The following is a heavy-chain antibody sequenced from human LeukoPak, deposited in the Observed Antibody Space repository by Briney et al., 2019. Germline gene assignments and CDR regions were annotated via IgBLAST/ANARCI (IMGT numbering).Heavy chain of an antibody. D-gene: IGHD3-10*01. J-gene: IGHJ6*02. V-gene: IGHV3-21*01. CDR2: ISSSSSYI. Sequence: GGSLRLSCAASGFTFSSYSMNWVRHAPGKGLEWVSSISSSSSYIYYADSVKGRFTISRDNAKNSLYLQMNSLRAEDTAVYYCARVYYYGSGSYHNYYYYGMDVWGQGTTVTVSS. CDR3: ARVYYYGSGSYHNYYYYGMDV. CDR1: GFTFSSYS.